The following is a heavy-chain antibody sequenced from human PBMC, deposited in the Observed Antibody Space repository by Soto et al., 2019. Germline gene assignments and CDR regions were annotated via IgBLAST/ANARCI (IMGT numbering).Heavy chain of an antibody. Sequence: SETLSLTCTVSGGSISSSYLSWIRQPPGKGLEWIGRINYIGGTNYNPSLKSRVTISLDRSKNQFSLNLSSVTAADTAVYYCARDRTDGPLPGLDGWGQGTLVTVSS. CDR2: INYIGGT. V-gene: IGHV4-59*01. CDR3: ARDRTDGPLPGLDG. D-gene: IGHD2-8*01. CDR1: GGSISSSY. J-gene: IGHJ4*02.